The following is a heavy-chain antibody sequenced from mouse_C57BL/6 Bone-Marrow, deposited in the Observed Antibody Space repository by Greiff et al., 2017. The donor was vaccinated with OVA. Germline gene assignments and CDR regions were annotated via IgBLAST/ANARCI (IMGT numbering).Heavy chain of an antibody. CDR2: ISDGGSYT. CDR1: GFTFSSYA. J-gene: IGHJ3*01. V-gene: IGHV5-4*01. D-gene: IGHD2-10*02. Sequence: EVMLVESGGGFVKPGGSLKLSCAASGFTFSSYAMSWVRQTPEKRLEWVATISDGGSYTYYPDNVKGRFTISRDNAKNNLYLQMSHLKSEDTAMYYCARDWSIFAYWGQGTLVTVSA. CDR3: ARDWSIFAY.